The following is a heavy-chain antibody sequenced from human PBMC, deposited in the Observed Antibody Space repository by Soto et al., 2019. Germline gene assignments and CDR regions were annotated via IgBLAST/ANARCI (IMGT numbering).Heavy chain of an antibody. V-gene: IGHV4-31*03. Sequence: SETLSLTCSVSSDSMNSGGYYWSWIRQHPGKGLEWIGYIYSNGDTYYNPSLKSRVTISVDTSKNQFSLNLTSATAADTAVYYCARRGGSSSGYYYYAMDVWGQGTTVTVS. CDR2: IYSNGDT. D-gene: IGHD6-6*01. J-gene: IGHJ6*02. CDR3: ARRGGSSSGYYYYAMDV. CDR1: SDSMNSGGYY.